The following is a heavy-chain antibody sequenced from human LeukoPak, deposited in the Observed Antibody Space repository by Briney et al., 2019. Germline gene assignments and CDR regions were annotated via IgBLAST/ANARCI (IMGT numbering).Heavy chain of an antibody. CDR1: GFTFSSYA. CDR3: AKLWGPYCSSTSCSLTDY. D-gene: IGHD2-2*01. Sequence: GGSLRLSCAASGFTFSSYAMSWVRQAPGKGLEWVSAISGSGGSTYYADSVKGRFTISRDSSKNTLYLQMNSLRAEDTAVYYCAKLWGPYCSSTSCSLTDYWGQGTLVTVSS. V-gene: IGHV3-23*01. J-gene: IGHJ4*02. CDR2: ISGSGGST.